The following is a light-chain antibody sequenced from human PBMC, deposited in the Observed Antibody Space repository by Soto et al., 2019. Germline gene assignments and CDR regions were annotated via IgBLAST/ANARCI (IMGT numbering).Light chain of an antibody. CDR3: HQRQSWPRT. CDR1: QYINTR. Sequence: EIVLTQSPATLSSFPGDRVSLSFRASQYINTRLAWYQHRNGQAPRILIYQTSIRDAGIPARFSASGSGTDFTLPISDVQPEDFALYYCHQRQSWPRTFGQGTKVDIK. V-gene: IGKV3-11*01. CDR2: QTS. J-gene: IGKJ1*01.